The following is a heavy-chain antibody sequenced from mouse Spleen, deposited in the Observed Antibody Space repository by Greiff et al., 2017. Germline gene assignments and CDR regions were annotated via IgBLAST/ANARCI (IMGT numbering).Heavy chain of an antibody. CDR3: ARGGAGFAY. V-gene: IGHV5-17*01. CDR2: ISSGSSTI. CDR1: GFTFSDYG. J-gene: IGHJ3*01. Sequence: EVKLMESGGGLVKPGGSLKLSCAASGFTFSDYGMHWVRQAPEKGLEWVAYISSGSSTIYYADTVKGRFTISRDNAKNTLFLQMTSLRSEDTAMYYCARGGAGFAYWGQGTLVTVSA.